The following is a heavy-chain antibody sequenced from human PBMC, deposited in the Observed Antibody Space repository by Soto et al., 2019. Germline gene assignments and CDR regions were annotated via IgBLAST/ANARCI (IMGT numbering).Heavy chain of an antibody. CDR2: IYPGDSDT. D-gene: IGHD6-13*01. CDR3: ARTAAARKYYYGMDV. Sequence: GESLKISCKGSGYSFTSYWIGWARQMPGKGLEWMGIIYPGDSDTRYSPSLQGQVTISADKSISTAYLQWSSLKASDTAMYYCARTAAARKYYYGMDVWGQGTTVTVSS. V-gene: IGHV5-51*01. J-gene: IGHJ6*02. CDR1: GYSFTSYW.